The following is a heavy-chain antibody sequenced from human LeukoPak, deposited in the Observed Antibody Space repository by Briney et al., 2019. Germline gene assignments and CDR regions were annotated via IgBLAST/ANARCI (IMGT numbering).Heavy chain of an antibody. CDR2: FDPEDGET. Sequence: ASVKVSCKASGGTFSSYAISWVRQAPGQGLEWMGGFDPEDGETIYAQKFQGRVTMTEGTSTDTAYMELSSLRSEDTAVYYCATGHYCSSTSCYAFDIWGQGTMVTVSS. J-gene: IGHJ3*02. V-gene: IGHV1-24*01. CDR3: ATGHYCSSTSCYAFDI. D-gene: IGHD2-2*01. CDR1: GGTFSSYA.